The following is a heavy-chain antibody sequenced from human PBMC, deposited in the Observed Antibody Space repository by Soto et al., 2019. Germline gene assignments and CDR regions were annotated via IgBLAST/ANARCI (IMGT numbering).Heavy chain of an antibody. D-gene: IGHD7-27*01. Sequence: QITLKESGPTRVKPTQTLTLTCSFSGFSLTSRPVGVAWIRQPPGKALEWLAVIYWYDDKRYSPSLKSRLSIDKDTSKNQVVLNMSYRYPVDKATYFCAHRGDMNGNWDQGYRYNGGQGILDTVSS. CDR2: IYWYDDK. CDR1: GFSLTSRPVG. J-gene: IGHJ4*02. CDR3: AHRGDMNGNWDQGYRYN. V-gene: IGHV2-5*01.